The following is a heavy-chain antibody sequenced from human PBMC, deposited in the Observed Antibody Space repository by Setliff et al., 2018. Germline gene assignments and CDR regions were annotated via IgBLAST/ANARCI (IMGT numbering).Heavy chain of an antibody. V-gene: IGHV1-69*13. CDR1: GGTFSSYA. CDR2: IIPIFGTA. D-gene: IGHD3-22*01. CDR3: ARDRNDNYESSGYYYAGGYMDV. Sequence: SVKVSCKASGGTFSSYAISWVRQAPGQGLEWMGRIIPIFGTANYAQKFQGRVTITADESTSTAYMELSSLRSEDTAVYYCARDRNDNYESSGYYYAGGYMDVWGKGTTVTVSS. J-gene: IGHJ6*03.